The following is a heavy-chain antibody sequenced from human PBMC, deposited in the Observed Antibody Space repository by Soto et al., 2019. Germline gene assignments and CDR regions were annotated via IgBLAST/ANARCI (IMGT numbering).Heavy chain of an antibody. CDR3: AKERSVVATTPDFDY. CDR1: GFTFSSFG. V-gene: IGHV3-30*18. Sequence: QVQLVESGGGVVQPGRSLRLSCAASGFTFSSFGMHWVRQAPGKGLGWVAVASYDGSYKYYADSVKGRFTISRDNSKNTLYLQMNSLTAEDTAVYYCAKERSVVATTPDFDYWGQGTLVTVSS. J-gene: IGHJ4*02. CDR2: ASYDGSYK. D-gene: IGHD5-12*01.